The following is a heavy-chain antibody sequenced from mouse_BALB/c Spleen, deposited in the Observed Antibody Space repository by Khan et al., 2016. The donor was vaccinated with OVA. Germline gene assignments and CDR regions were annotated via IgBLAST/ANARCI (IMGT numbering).Heavy chain of an antibody. CDR2: INPSNGGT. J-gene: IGHJ3*01. D-gene: IGHD3-2*01. CDR3: TTRKTARAIGLFAS. Sequence: QVRLQQSGAELVKPGASVKLSCKASGYTFTSYYMYWLKQRPGQGLEWIGEINPSNGGTNFTEKFKSKATLTVDKPSSTAYMQLSHQTSEDSAVFCCTTRKTARAIGLFASGGQGTLVTVSA. CDR1: GYTFTSYY. V-gene: IGHV1S81*02.